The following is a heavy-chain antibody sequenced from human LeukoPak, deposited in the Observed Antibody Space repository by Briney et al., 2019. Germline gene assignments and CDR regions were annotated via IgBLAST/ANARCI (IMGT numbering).Heavy chain of an antibody. J-gene: IGHJ3*02. CDR2: IYYSGST. D-gene: IGHD1-26*01. CDR1: GGSISSYY. Sequence: SETLSLTCTVSGGSISSYYWSWIRQPPGKGLEWIEYIYYSGSTNYNPSLKSRVTISVDTSKNQFSLKPSSVTAADTAVYYCAREVGATADGAFDIWGQGTMVTVSS. V-gene: IGHV4-59*01. CDR3: AREVGATADGAFDI.